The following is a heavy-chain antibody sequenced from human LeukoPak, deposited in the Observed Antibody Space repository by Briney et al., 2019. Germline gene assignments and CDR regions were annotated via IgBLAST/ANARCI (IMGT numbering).Heavy chain of an antibody. Sequence: GSLRLFFSASWVTVSSHYMSWGRQASGEGVEVVSVIYSGGTTYYADSVKGRFTVYRHNSKNTLYLQMDSLKPEDTAVYYCARDNDAYSGYEDYWGQGTLVTVSS. CDR3: ARDNDAYSGYEDY. CDR1: WVTVSSHY. D-gene: IGHD5-12*01. J-gene: IGHJ4*02. CDR2: IYSGGTT. V-gene: IGHV3-53*04.